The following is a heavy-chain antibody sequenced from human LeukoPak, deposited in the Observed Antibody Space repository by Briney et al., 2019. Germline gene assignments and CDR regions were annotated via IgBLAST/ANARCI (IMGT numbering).Heavy chain of an antibody. CDR3: AKSKGDDYKYYFDY. V-gene: IGHV3-23*01. Sequence: GGSLRLSYAASGFTFSSYAVSWVRQAPGKGLEWVSAISGSGGSTYYADSVKGRFTISRDNSKNTLYLQMNSLRAEDTAVYYCAKSKGDDYKYYFDYWGQGTLVTVSS. J-gene: IGHJ4*02. CDR2: ISGSGGST. D-gene: IGHD5-24*01. CDR1: GFTFSSYA.